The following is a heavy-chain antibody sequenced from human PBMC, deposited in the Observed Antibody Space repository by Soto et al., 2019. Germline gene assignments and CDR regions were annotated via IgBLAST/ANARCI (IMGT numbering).Heavy chain of an antibody. CDR3: ARDRRAGIKYYYGMDV. CDR2: IIPIFGTE. V-gene: IGHV1-69*01. D-gene: IGHD6-13*01. Sequence: QVQLVQSGAEVKKPGSSVRVSCKASGGTISSYAISWVRQAPGPGLEWMGGIIPIFGTENYAQKCQGSVTINADESTSTASMELGSLRSEDTAVYYCARDRRAGIKYYYGMDVWGQGTTVTVSS. CDR1: GGTISSYA. J-gene: IGHJ6*02.